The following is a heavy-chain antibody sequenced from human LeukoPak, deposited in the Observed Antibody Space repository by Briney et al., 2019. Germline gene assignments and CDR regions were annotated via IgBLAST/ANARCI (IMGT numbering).Heavy chain of an antibody. V-gene: IGHV3-48*03. D-gene: IGHD3-16*01. CDR3: ARDRRIRGTYYYHGMDV. CDR2: ISSRGNTI. J-gene: IGHJ6*02. CDR1: GFTFSSYE. Sequence: PGGSLRLSCAVSGFTFSSYEMNWVRQAPGKGLEWVSFISSRGNTIYYADSVKGRFTISRDNAKNSVYLQMNSLRAEDTAVYYCARDRRIRGTYYYHGMDVWGHGTTVTVSS.